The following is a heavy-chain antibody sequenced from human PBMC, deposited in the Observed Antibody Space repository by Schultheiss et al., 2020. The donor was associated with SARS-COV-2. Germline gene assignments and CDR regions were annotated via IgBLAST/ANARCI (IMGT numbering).Heavy chain of an antibody. V-gene: IGHV3-33*01. CDR1: GFTFSSYG. CDR2: IWYDGSNK. J-gene: IGHJ6*02. D-gene: IGHD2/OR15-2a*01. CDR3: ARVEVAYDFLFYYGMDV. Sequence: GESLKISCAASGFTFSSYGMHWVRQAPGKGLEWVAVIWYDGSNKYYADSVKGRFTISRDNSKNMLYLEMNSLRAEDTAVYYCARVEVAYDFLFYYGMDVWGQGTTVTVSS.